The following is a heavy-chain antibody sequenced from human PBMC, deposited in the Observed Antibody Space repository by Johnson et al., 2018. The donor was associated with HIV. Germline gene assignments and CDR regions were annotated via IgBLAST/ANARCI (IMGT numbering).Heavy chain of an antibody. J-gene: IGHJ3*01. CDR3: ARDSPGEITMVQGVIGI. CDR2: ISYDGSNK. CDR1: GFTFSSYA. D-gene: IGHD3-10*01. V-gene: IGHV3-30*04. Sequence: QMLLVESGGGLVQPGGSLRLSCAASGFTFSSYAMHWVRQAPGKGLEWVAVISYDGSNKYYADSVKGRFTISRDNSKNTLYLQMNSLRAEDTAVYYCARDSPGEITMVQGVIGIWGQGTMVTVSS.